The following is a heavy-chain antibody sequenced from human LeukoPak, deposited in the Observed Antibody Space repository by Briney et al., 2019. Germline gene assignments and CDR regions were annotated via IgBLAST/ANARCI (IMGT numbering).Heavy chain of an antibody. Sequence: GGSLRLSCAASGITFNSHWMTWVRQAPGRGLEWVANIKRDGSLRNYVDSVKGRFTISRDNAKNSLYLQMNSLRAEDTAVYYCARDQDYHISDSWYDAFDVWGRGTMVTVSP. V-gene: IGHV3-7*01. J-gene: IGHJ3*01. CDR2: IKRDGSLR. CDR3: ARDQDYHISDSWYDAFDV. D-gene: IGHD3/OR15-3a*01. CDR1: GITFNSHW.